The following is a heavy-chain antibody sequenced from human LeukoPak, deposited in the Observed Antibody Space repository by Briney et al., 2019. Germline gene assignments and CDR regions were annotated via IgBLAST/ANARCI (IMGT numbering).Heavy chain of an antibody. CDR3: ARRGYCSSTSCYSFDY. V-gene: IGHV5-51*01. D-gene: IGHD2-2*01. CDR2: IYPGDSDT. CDR1: GYSFTSYW. J-gene: IGHJ4*02. Sequence: GESLKISCKGSGYSFTSYWIGWVRQMPGKGLGWMGIIYPGDSDTRYSPSFQGQVTISADKSISTAYLQWSSLKASDTAMYYCARRGYCSSTSCYSFDYWGQGTLVTVSS.